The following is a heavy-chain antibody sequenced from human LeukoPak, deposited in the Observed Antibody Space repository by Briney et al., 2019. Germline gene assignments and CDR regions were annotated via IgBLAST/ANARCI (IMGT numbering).Heavy chain of an antibody. Sequence: PGGSLRLSCAASGFTFSSYWMHWVRQAPGKGLEWVANINQGGSEQYYVDSVKGRFTISRDNAKSSLYLQMNSLRAEDTAVYYCARDPGCMDVWGRGTTVTVSS. CDR3: ARDPGCMDV. CDR2: INQGGSEQ. J-gene: IGHJ6*02. CDR1: GFTFSSYW. V-gene: IGHV3-7*01.